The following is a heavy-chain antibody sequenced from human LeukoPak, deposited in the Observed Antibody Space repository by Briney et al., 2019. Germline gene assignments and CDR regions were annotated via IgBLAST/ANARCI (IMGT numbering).Heavy chain of an antibody. V-gene: IGHV4-34*01. CDR1: GGSFSGYY. D-gene: IGHD5-24*01. CDR3: ARGRRDGYNQHRFD. CDR2: INHSGST. J-gene: IGHJ4*02. Sequence: SETLSLTCAVYGGSFSGYYWSWIRQPPGKGLEWIGEINHSGSTNYNPFLKSRVTISVDTSKNQFSLKLSSVTAADTAVYYCARGRRDGYNQHRFDWGQGTLVTVSS.